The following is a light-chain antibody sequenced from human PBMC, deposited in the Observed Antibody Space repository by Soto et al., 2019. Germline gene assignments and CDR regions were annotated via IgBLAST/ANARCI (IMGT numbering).Light chain of an antibody. CDR2: DVS. CDR1: SNDVGGYNY. J-gene: IGLJ1*01. Sequence: QSALTQPASVSGSPGQSITISCTGTSNDVGGYNYVSWYQQHPGKAPKLMIYDVSSRPSGVSNRFSGSKSGNTASLTISGLQAEDEADYYCSSYTSSSTLVFGTGTKLTVL. V-gene: IGLV2-14*03. CDR3: SSYTSSSTLV.